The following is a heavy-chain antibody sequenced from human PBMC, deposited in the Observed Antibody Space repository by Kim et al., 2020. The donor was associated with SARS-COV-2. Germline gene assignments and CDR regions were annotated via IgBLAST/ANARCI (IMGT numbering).Heavy chain of an antibody. Sequence: SETLSLTCSVSGGSISSGAYHWSWIRQHPGKGLEWIGYVSYSGRTYHNPSLKSRVFISGDTSKNQFALRLNSVTAADTAVYFCARGGFDNFLQWFDPWGQGALVTVSS. CDR3: ARGGFDNFLQWFDP. V-gene: IGHV4-31*03. D-gene: IGHD3-9*01. J-gene: IGHJ5*02. CDR1: GGSISSGAYH. CDR2: VSYSGRT.